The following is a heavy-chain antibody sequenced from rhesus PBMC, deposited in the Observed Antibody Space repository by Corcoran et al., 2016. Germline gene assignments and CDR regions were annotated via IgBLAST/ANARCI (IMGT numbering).Heavy chain of an antibody. D-gene: IGHD6-43*01. CDR3: ARHLGSSYGWRFDV. V-gene: IGHV4-93*02. CDR1: GGPISSRNC. J-gene: IGHJ5-1*01. CDR2: IYGSAAST. Sequence: QVQLQESGPAVVKTSETLSLTCAVSGGPISSRNCWDLIRQSQGKGLEWMGGIYGSAASTVYSPSLKSRVTLSIDTSKNQFSLKLSSVTAADTAVYFCARHLGSSYGWRFDVWGAGVLVTVSS.